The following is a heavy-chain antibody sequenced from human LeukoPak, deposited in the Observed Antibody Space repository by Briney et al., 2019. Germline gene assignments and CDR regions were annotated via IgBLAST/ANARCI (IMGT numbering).Heavy chain of an antibody. CDR1: GNYW. V-gene: IGHV3-74*01. J-gene: IGHJ4*02. D-gene: IGHD2-2*01. Sequence: QPGGSLRLSCAASGNYWMHWVRQAPGKGLVWVSHINSDGSWTSYADSVKGRFTISKDNAKNTVYLQMNNLRAEDTAVYYCVSFYETYWGRGTLVTV. CDR3: VSFYETY. CDR2: INSDGSWT.